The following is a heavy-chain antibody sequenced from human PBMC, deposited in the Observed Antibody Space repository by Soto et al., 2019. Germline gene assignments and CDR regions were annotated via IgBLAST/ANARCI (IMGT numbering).Heavy chain of an antibody. D-gene: IGHD3-3*01. V-gene: IGHV2-5*02. CDR3: XXXXXXXXXXXXXTTAIYFDF. Sequence: QITLNESGPTVVRPTETLTLTCRFSGFSLTTSGVGVGWIRQSPGKAPEWLALIYWDDDKRYSASLKSRLTITKDTSKNQVVLTVXXXXXXXXXXXXXXXXXXXXXXXXXXTTAIYFDFWGQGTPVAVSS. CDR2: IYWDDDK. CDR1: GFSLTTSGVG. J-gene: IGHJ4*02.